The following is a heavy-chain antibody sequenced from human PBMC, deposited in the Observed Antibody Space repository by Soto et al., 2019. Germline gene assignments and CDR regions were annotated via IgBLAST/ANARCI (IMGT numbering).Heavy chain of an antibody. V-gene: IGHV4-34*01. Sequence: PSETLSLTCAVYGGSLSGYYWSWFRQPPGTGLEWIGEINHSGSTIYNPSLKSRVTISVDTSKNQFSLKLSSVTAADTAVYYCARAQAVTILSGRAFDIWGQGTMVTVSS. CDR1: GGSLSGYY. CDR3: ARAQAVTILSGRAFDI. CDR2: INHSGST. D-gene: IGHD2-15*01. J-gene: IGHJ3*02.